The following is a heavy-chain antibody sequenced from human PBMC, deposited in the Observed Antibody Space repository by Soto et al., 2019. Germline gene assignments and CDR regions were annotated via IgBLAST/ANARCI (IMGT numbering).Heavy chain of an antibody. D-gene: IGHD6-19*01. Sequence: GGSLRLSCAASGFTFSSYAMSWVRQAPGKGLEWVSAISGSGGSTYYADSVKGRLTISRDNSKNTLYLQMNSLRAEDTAVYYCAKDRGYSSGLNDYWGQGTLVTVSS. CDR2: ISGSGGST. CDR3: AKDRGYSSGLNDY. CDR1: GFTFSSYA. V-gene: IGHV3-23*01. J-gene: IGHJ4*02.